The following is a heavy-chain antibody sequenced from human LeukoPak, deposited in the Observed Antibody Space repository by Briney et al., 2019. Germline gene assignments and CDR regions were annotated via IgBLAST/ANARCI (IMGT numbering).Heavy chain of an antibody. CDR1: GGSVSSGNYY. CDR3: ARDPSGYFNY. V-gene: IGHV4-61*01. Sequence: SETLSLTCTVSGGSVSSGNYYWSWIRQPPGKGLEWIGFIYYSGSTNYNPSLKSRVTISVDTSKNQFSMKLSSVTAADTAVYYCARDPSGYFNYWGQGTLATVSS. CDR2: IYYSGST. D-gene: IGHD3-22*01. J-gene: IGHJ4*02.